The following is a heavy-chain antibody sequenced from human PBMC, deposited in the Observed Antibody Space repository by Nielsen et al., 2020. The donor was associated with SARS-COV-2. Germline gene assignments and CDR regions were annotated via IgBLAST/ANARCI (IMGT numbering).Heavy chain of an antibody. V-gene: IGHV3-11*03. CDR2: ISSSSSYT. J-gene: IGHJ5*02. Sequence: GESLKISCAASGFTFSDYYMGWIRQAPGKGLEWVSYISSSSSYTNYADSVKGRFTISRDNAKNSLYLQMNSLRAEDTAVYYCARKYSSSGNLNWFDPWGQGTLVTVSS. CDR3: ARKYSSSGNLNWFDP. D-gene: IGHD6-13*01. CDR1: GFTFSDYY.